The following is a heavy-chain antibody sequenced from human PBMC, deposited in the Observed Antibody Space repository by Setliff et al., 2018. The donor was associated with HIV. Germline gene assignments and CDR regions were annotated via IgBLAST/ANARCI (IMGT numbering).Heavy chain of an antibody. D-gene: IGHD6-19*01. V-gene: IGHV3-23*01. CDR2: IVGGASST. CDR1: GFTFSSFV. J-gene: IGHJ4*02. CDR3: AKLAPSYSSGKDDF. Sequence: GGSLRLSCAATGFTFSSFVMNWVRQAPGKGLEWVSAIVGGASSTVYADSVKGRFTISRDNSKNTLYLQMNSLRPEDTAIYYCAKLAPSYSSGKDDFWGQGTLVTVSS.